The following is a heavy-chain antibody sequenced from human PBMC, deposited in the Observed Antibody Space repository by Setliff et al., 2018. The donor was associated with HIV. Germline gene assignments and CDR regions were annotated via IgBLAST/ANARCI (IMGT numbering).Heavy chain of an antibody. D-gene: IGHD3-16*01. J-gene: IGHJ4*02. CDR1: EYTFTLYG. V-gene: IGHV1-3*01. Sequence: ASVKVSCKASEYTFTLYGIHWVRQAPGQRPEWVGWINAGNGDTEYSQKFQGSVTITRDTSASTAYMELSSLRSEDTAVYYCARAWGLEHTTHSDYWGQGTLVTVSS. CDR3: ARAWGLEHTTHSDY. CDR2: INAGNGDT.